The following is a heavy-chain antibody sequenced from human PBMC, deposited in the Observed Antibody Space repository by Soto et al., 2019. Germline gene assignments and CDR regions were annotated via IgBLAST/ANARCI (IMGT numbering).Heavy chain of an antibody. Sequence: EVQLFESGGGLVQAGGSLRLSCEGSGFIFSGFTMNWVRQAPGKGLEWVSSIGSTGGTTHYTDSMKGRFTISRDNSKSTLYLQMNSLRAEDTALYFCAKGKGGGGRYYFDFWGQGTLVTVSS. CDR2: IGSTGGTT. CDR3: AKGKGGGGRYYFDF. V-gene: IGHV3-23*01. D-gene: IGHD2-15*01. J-gene: IGHJ4*02. CDR1: GFIFSGFT.